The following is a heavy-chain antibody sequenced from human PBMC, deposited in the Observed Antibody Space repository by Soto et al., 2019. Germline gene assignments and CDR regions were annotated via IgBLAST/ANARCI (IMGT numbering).Heavy chain of an antibody. V-gene: IGHV5-10-1*01. D-gene: IGHD3-3*01. J-gene: IGHJ3*02. CDR3: ATTINYDFWSGPYDAFDI. Sequence: GESLKISCKGSGYSFTSYWISWVRQMPGKGLEWMGRIDPSDSYTNYSPSFQGHVTISADESISTAYLQWSSLKASDTAMYYCATTINYDFWSGPYDAFDIWGQGTMVTVSS. CDR2: IDPSDSYT. CDR1: GYSFTSYW.